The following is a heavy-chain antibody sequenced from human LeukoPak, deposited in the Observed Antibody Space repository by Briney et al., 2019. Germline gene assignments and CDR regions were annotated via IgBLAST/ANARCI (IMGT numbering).Heavy chain of an antibody. J-gene: IGHJ2*01. V-gene: IGHV4-4*02. D-gene: IGHD2-8*02. CDR2: IYHSGST. CDR1: GGSISSNNW. Sequence: PSGTLSLTCAVSGGSISSNNWWSWVRQPPGKGLEWIGEIYHSGSTNYNPSLKSRVTISVDTSKNQFSLKLSSVTAADTAVYYCARATRGGVRYFDLWGRGTLVTVSS. CDR3: ARATRGGVRYFDL.